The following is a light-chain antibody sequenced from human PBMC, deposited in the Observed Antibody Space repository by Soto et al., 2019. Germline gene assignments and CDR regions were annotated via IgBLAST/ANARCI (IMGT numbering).Light chain of an antibody. CDR1: QGIRND. Sequence: DIQMTQSPSSLSASVGDRVTITCRASQGIRNDLGWYQQKAGEAPKRLIYGASSLQSGVPSRFSGSGSETEFSLTYNSLQTEDFATYYCLQHNSFPVTFGQGTKVELE. CDR3: LQHNSFPVT. CDR2: GAS. J-gene: IGKJ1*01. V-gene: IGKV1-17*01.